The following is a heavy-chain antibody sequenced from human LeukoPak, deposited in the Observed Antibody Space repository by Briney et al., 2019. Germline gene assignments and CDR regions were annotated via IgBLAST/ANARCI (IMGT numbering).Heavy chain of an antibody. CDR2: IKQDGSEI. D-gene: IGHD6-6*01. Sequence: GGSLRLSCAASGFTFTRYWMSWVRQAPGKGPEWVANIKQDGSEIDYVDSAKGRITISRDNAKNSLYLQVNSLRAEDTAVYYCARIGYSSSSFDYWGQGTLVTVSS. CDR3: ARIGYSSSSFDY. CDR1: GFTFTRYW. J-gene: IGHJ4*02. V-gene: IGHV3-7*01.